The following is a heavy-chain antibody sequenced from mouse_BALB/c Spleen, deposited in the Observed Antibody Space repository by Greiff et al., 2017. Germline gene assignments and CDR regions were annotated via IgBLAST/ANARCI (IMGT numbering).Heavy chain of an antibody. CDR2: IDPSDSYT. D-gene: IGHD2-4*01. Sequence: QVQLKQPGAELVKPGASVKMSCKASGYTFTSYWMHWVKQRPGQGLEWIGVIDPSDSYTSYNQKFKGKATLTVDTSSSTAYMQLSSLTSEDSAVYYGTRGGNMITTGKYFDDWGQGTTRTVSA. V-gene: IGHV1S127*01. CDR3: TRGGNMITTGKYFDD. J-gene: IGHJ2*01. CDR1: GYTFTSYW.